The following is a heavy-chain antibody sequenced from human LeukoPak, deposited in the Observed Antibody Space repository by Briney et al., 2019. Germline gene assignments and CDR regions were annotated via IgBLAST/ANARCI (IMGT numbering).Heavy chain of an antibody. J-gene: IGHJ5*02. V-gene: IGHV3-21*01. D-gene: IGHD6-25*01. CDR1: GFTFSSYA. Sequence: PGGSLRLSCAASGFTFSSYAMSWVRQAPGKGLEWVSFISGSSSYIYYADSVKGRFTISRDNVKNTLYLQMNSLRADDTGVYYCSLIASGGSWGQGTLVTVSS. CDR3: SLIASGGS. CDR2: ISGSSSYI.